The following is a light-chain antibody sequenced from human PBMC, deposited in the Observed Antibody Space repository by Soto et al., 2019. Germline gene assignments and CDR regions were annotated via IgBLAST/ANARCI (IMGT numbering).Light chain of an antibody. CDR3: QQYNSAPRT. V-gene: IGKV1-27*01. CDR2: AAS. Sequence: DIQMTQSPSSLSASVGDRVTITCRASQGINSYLAWYQHEPGKVPKLLIYAASTLQLGVPSRFSGSRSGTDFTLTISSLQPEDVATYYCQQYNSAPRTFGQGTKVDIK. J-gene: IGKJ1*01. CDR1: QGINSY.